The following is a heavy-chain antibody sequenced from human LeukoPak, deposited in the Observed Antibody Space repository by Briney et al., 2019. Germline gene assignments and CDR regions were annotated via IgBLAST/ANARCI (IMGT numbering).Heavy chain of an antibody. D-gene: IGHD6-25*01. CDR2: IEGSISKT. CDR3: ASDQRGGDY. V-gene: IGHV3-48*02. CDR1: GFTFSSYS. J-gene: IGHJ4*02. Sequence: PGGSLRLSCAASGFTFSSYSMNWVRQAPGRGLEWVSYIEGSISKTSYADSVKGRFTISRDNAKNSLYLQMNSLRDEDTAVYYCASDQRGGDYWGQGTLVTVSS.